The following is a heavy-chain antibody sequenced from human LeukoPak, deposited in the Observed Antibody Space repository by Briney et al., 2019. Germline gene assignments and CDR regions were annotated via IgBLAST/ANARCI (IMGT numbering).Heavy chain of an antibody. CDR1: GGSFSGYY. D-gene: IGHD4-23*01. V-gene: IGHV4-34*01. J-gene: IGHJ6*02. Sequence: SETLSLTCAVYGGSFSGYYWSWIRQPPGKGLEWIGEINHSGSTNYNPSLKSRVTISVDTSKNQFSLKLSSVTAADTAVYYCARDDYGGYYYGMDVWGQGTTVTVSS. CDR3: ARDDYGGYYYGMDV. CDR2: INHSGST.